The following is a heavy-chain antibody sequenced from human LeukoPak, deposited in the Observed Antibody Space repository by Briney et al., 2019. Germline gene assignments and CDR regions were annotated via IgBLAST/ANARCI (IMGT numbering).Heavy chain of an antibody. J-gene: IGHJ5*02. Sequence: SETLSLTCTVSGGSISSYYWSWIRQPPGKGLEWIGYIYYSGSTNYNPSLKSRVTISVDTSKNQFSPKLSSVTAADTAVYYCARHGFGSWSYNWFDPWGQGTLVTVSS. V-gene: IGHV4-59*08. CDR3: ARHGFGSWSYNWFDP. CDR1: GGSISSYY. D-gene: IGHD6-13*01. CDR2: IYYSGST.